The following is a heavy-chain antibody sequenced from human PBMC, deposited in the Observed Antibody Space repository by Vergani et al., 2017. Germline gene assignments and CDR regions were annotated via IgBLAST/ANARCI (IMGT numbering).Heavy chain of an antibody. CDR3: ARRGNSYELDY. D-gene: IGHD5-18*01. Sequence: QLQLQESGSGLVKPSETLSLTCAVSGYSISSGYYWGWIRQPPGKGLEWIGSIYHSRSTYYNPSLKSRVTISVDTSKNQFSLKLSSVTAADTAVYYCARRGNSYELDYWGQTTLVTVSS. CDR1: GYSISSGYY. CDR2: IYHSRST. J-gene: IGHJ4*02. V-gene: IGHV4-38-2*01.